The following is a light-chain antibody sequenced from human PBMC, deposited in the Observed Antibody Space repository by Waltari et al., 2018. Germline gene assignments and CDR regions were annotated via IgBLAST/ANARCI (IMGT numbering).Light chain of an antibody. CDR2: KAS. Sequence: DIQMSQSPSTLSASVADRVTITCRASQNIDHWLAWFQQKPGKAPKVLIYKASTLDDGVPSRLSGSGSGTEFTLTTSSLQPDDFATYYCQQYKSFSSYSFGQGTKLEIK. J-gene: IGKJ2*03. CDR1: QNIDHW. V-gene: IGKV1-5*03. CDR3: QQYKSFSSYS.